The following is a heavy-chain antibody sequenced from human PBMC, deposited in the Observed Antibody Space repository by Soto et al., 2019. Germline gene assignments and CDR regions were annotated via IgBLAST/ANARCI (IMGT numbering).Heavy chain of an antibody. CDR3: ARGARGLYYMDV. CDR1: GFTFNNYW. J-gene: IGHJ6*03. CDR2: INGDGSNT. V-gene: IGHV3-74*01. Sequence: EVQLVESGGGLVQPGGSLRLSCAASGFTFNNYWLHWVRQAPGKGLVWVSRINGDGSNTNYAESVTGRFTISRDNAKNTVYLQMNSLRAEDTAVYYCARGARGLYYMDVWGKGTTVTVSS.